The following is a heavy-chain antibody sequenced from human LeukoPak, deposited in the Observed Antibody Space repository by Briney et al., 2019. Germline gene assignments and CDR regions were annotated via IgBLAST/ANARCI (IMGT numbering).Heavy chain of an antibody. Sequence: ASVKVSCKASGYTFTANYIHWVRQAPGQGLEWMGWINPNGGGTNYAQKFQGWVTMTRDTSISTLYMELSRLKSDDTAVYYCARGFGSSWFDYWGQGTLVIVSS. V-gene: IGHV1-2*04. D-gene: IGHD6-13*01. CDR3: ARGFGSSWFDY. CDR1: GYTFTANY. J-gene: IGHJ4*02. CDR2: INPNGGGT.